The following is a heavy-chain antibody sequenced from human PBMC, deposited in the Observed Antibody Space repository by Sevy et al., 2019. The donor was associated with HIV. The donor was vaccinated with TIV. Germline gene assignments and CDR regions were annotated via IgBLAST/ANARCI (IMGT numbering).Heavy chain of an antibody. Sequence: SETLSLTCTVSGASIRDYYWSWIRQPPGKTLEWIGYVHEVGITNCNPSLKSRITMSVDTAKNQFSLNLTSVTAADTAVYFCARDPAGDYGYWGRGTLVTVSS. D-gene: IGHD4-17*01. CDR3: ARDPAGDYGY. J-gene: IGHJ4*02. CDR1: GASIRDYY. V-gene: IGHV4-59*01. CDR2: VHEVGIT.